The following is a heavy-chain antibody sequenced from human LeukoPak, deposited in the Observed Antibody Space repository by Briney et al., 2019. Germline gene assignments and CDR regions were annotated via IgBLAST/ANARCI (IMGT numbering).Heavy chain of an antibody. Sequence: GRSLRLSCAASGFTFSSYAMHWVRQAPGKGLERVAVISYDGSNKYYADSVKGRFTISRDNSKNTLYLQMNSLRAEDTAVYYCARDGSRRNNGSGSRYFDYWGQGTLVTVSS. V-gene: IGHV3-30-3*01. CDR1: GFTFSSYA. D-gene: IGHD3-10*01. J-gene: IGHJ4*02. CDR3: ARDGSRRNNGSGSRYFDY. CDR2: ISYDGSNK.